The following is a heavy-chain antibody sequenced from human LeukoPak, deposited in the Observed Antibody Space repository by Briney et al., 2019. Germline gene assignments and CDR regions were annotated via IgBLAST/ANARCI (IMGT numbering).Heavy chain of an antibody. CDR1: GGSISSSSYY. V-gene: IGHV4-39*07. CDR2: IYYSGST. CDR3: ARDKEDATYYYDSSGYYWDY. D-gene: IGHD3-22*01. Sequence: ASETXSLTCTVSGGSISSSSYYWGWIRQPPGKGLEWIGSIYYSGSTYYNPSLKSRVTISVDTSKNQFSLKLSSVTAADTAVYYCARDKEDATYYYDSSGYYWDYWGQGTLVTVSS. J-gene: IGHJ4*02.